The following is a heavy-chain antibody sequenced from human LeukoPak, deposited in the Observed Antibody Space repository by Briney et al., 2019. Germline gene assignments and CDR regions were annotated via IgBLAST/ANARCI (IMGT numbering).Heavy chain of an antibody. CDR1: GGSFSGYY. V-gene: IGHV4-34*01. D-gene: IGHD5-12*01. CDR2: INHSGST. CDR3: ASIVATIDY. Sequence: SETLSLTCAVYGGSFSGYYWSWIRQPPGKGLEWIGEINHSGSTNYNPSLKSRVTISVDTSKNQFSLKLSSVTAADTAVYYCASIVATIDYWGQGTLVTVSS. J-gene: IGHJ4*02.